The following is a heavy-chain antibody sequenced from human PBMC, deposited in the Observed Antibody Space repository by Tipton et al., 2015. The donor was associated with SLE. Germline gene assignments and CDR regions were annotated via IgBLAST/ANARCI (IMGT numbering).Heavy chain of an antibody. D-gene: IGHD5-24*01. V-gene: IGHV3-7*01. J-gene: IGHJ4*02. Sequence: QLVQSGGGLVQPGGSLRLSCAASGLTFGSLWMTWVRQAPGKGLEWVANIGPDGKTVYYADSLKGRFTISRDNAQSSVYLQLSSLRVDDTALYHCAAVAMGHWGQGTLVTVSS. CDR3: AAVAMGH. CDR2: IGPDGKTV. CDR1: GLTFGSLW.